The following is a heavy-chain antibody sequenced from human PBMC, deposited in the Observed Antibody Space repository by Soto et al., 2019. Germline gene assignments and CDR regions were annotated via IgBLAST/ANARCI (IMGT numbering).Heavy chain of an antibody. CDR2: FDPEDGET. Sequence: ASVKVSCKVSGYTLTELSMHWVRQAPGKGLEWMGGFDPEDGETIYAQKFQGRVTMTEDTSTDTAYMELSSLRSEDTAVYYCANYRGYSSGWSLDYYYYGMDVWGQGTTVTVSS. D-gene: IGHD6-19*01. CDR1: GYTLTELS. V-gene: IGHV1-24*01. CDR3: ANYRGYSSGWSLDYYYYGMDV. J-gene: IGHJ6*02.